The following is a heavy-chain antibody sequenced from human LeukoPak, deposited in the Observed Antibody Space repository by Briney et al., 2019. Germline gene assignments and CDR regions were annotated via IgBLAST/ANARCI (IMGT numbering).Heavy chain of an antibody. CDR2: IKQDGSEK. V-gene: IGHV3-7*01. Sequence: GGSLRLSCAASGFTFSSYGMHWVRQAPGKGLEWVANIKQDGSEKNYVDSVKGRFTISRDNAKNSLYLQMNSLRADDTAVYYCARERGSGSYHPFDPWGQGTLATVSS. CDR3: ARERGSGSYHPFDP. J-gene: IGHJ5*02. D-gene: IGHD3-10*01. CDR1: GFTFSSYG.